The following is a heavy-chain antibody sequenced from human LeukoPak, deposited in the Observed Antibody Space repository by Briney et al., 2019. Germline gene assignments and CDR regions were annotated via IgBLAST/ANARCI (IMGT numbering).Heavy chain of an antibody. D-gene: IGHD2-2*01. CDR3: ARAWCSSTSCPFDY. CDR2: IIPIFGTA. V-gene: IGHV1-69*13. CDR1: GGTFSIYA. J-gene: IGHJ4*02. Sequence: GASVTVSCTASGGTFSIYAISWVRQAPGQGLEWMGGIIPIFGTANYAQKFQGRVTITADESTSTAYMELSSLRSEDTAVYYCARAWCSSTSCPFDYWGQGTLVTVS.